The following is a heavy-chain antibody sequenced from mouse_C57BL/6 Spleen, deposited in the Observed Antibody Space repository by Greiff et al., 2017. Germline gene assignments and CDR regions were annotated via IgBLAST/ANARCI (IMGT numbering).Heavy chain of an antibody. D-gene: IGHD2-5*01. CDR1: GYSITSGYY. J-gene: IGHJ2*01. CDR3: ARGGYSNFDY. CDR2: ISYDGSN. V-gene: IGHV3-6*01. Sequence: DVKLQESGPGLVKPSQSLSLTCSVSGYSITSGYYWNWIRQFPGNKLEWMGFISYDGSNNYNPSLKNRISITRDTSKNQFFLKLNSVTTEDTATYYCARGGYSNFDYWGQGTTLTVSS.